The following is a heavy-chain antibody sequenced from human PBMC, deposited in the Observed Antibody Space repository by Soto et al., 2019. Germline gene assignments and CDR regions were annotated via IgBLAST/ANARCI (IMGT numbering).Heavy chain of an antibody. J-gene: IGHJ4*02. Sequence: QVQLVQSGAEVTKPGASVKVSCKASGYIFTSYGLHWVRQAPGQGLEWMGYINAGNGHTKYSQKYQGRVTISRDTSATTVYMDLSSLRPEDTAVYYCARDAIRGYTGYDDFDYWGQGTLVTVSS. D-gene: IGHD5-12*01. CDR3: ARDAIRGYTGYDDFDY. CDR1: GYIFTSYG. V-gene: IGHV1-3*01. CDR2: INAGNGHT.